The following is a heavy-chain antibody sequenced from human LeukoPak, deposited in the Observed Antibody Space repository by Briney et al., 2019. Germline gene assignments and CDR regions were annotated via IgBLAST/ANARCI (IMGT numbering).Heavy chain of an antibody. CDR1: GFTFEDYA. J-gene: IGHJ6*03. V-gene: IGHV3-20*04. D-gene: IGHD3-10*01. CDR2: IHGIGGRT. Sequence: GGSLRLSCAASGFTFEDYAMSWVRQAPGKGLEWVSSIHGIGGRTSYVDSVKGRFTISRDNAKNTLYLQMNSLRAEDTAVYYCARVLSGRGSLYSYYYYMDVWGKGTTVTISS. CDR3: ARVLSGRGSLYSYYYYMDV.